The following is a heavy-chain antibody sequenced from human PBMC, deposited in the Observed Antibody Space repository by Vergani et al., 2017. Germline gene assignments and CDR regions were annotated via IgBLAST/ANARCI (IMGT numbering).Heavy chain of an antibody. CDR1: GFTFDDYA. CDR3: ARTSGRTITCHSKACWFDS. D-gene: IGHD3-10*01. CDR2: IDWDNTK. J-gene: IGHJ5*01. V-gene: IGHV3-9*01. Sequence: EVQLVESGGGLVQPGRSLRLSCAASGFTFDDYAMHWVRQAPGKALEWLARIDWDNTKVYSSSLKSRLFISKDISKNEVVLTMTNMDPVDTATYYCARTSGRTITCHSKACWFDSWGQGILVTVSS.